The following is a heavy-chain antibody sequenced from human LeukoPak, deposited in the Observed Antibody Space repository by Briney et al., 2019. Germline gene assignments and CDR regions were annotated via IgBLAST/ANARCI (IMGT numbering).Heavy chain of an antibody. Sequence: GSLRLSCAASGFTFSGYGMHWVRQAPGKGLGWVAVMSYDGNTKYYAESVEGRFTISRDNSKDTLYLQMNSLRPEDTALYYCAKDQRRQQLRAIAYWGQGALVTVPS. CDR2: MSYDGNTK. CDR1: GFTFSGYG. D-gene: IGHD6-13*01. V-gene: IGHV3-30*18. J-gene: IGHJ4*02. CDR3: AKDQRRQQLRAIAY.